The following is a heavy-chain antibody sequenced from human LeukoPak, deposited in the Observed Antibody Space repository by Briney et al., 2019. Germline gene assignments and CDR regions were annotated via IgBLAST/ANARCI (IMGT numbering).Heavy chain of an antibody. V-gene: IGHV4-34*01. CDR3: AREQDSGYYYDAYAFDI. CDR2: INHSGST. CDR1: GGSFSGYY. J-gene: IGHJ3*02. Sequence: SETLSLTCAVYGGSFSGYYWSWIRQPPGKGLEWIGEINHSGSTNYNPSLKSRVTISVDTSKNQFSLKLSSVTAADTAVYYCAREQDSGYYYDAYAFDIWGQGTMVTVSS. D-gene: IGHD3-22*01.